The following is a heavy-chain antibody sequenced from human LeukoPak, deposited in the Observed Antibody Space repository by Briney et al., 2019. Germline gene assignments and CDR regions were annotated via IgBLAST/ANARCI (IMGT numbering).Heavy chain of an antibody. CDR3: ARRDITGTWFDY. J-gene: IGHJ4*02. V-gene: IGHV1-69*05. Sequence: GASVKVSCKASGGTFSSYAISWVRQAPGQGLEWMGGVIPIFGTANYAQKFQGRVTITTDESTSTAYMELSSLRSEDTAVYYCARRDITGTWFDYWGQGTLVTVSS. D-gene: IGHD1-7*01. CDR1: GGTFSSYA. CDR2: VIPIFGTA.